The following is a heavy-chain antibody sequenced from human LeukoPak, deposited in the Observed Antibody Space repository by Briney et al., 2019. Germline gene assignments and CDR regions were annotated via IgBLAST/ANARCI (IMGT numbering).Heavy chain of an antibody. Sequence: GGSLRLSCAASGFTFSSYAMHWVRQAPGKGLEWVAVVSYDGSNKYYADSVKGRFTISRDNSKNTLYLQMNSLRAEDTAVYYCASYSSGWYVLDYWGQGTLVTVSS. CDR1: GFTFSSYA. J-gene: IGHJ4*02. V-gene: IGHV3-30-3*01. CDR2: VSYDGSNK. CDR3: ASYSSGWYVLDY. D-gene: IGHD6-19*01.